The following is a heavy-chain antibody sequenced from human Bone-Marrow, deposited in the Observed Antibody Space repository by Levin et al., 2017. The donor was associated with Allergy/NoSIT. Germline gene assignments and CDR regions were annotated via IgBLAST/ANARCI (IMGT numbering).Heavy chain of an antibody. CDR2: ISGSGGST. J-gene: IGHJ3*02. D-gene: IGHD3-3*01. Sequence: AFGFAFNNYAMSWVRQAPGKGLEWVSAISGSGGSTYYADSMKGRFTISRDNSKDTLYLQMNSLRAEDTAVYYCAEDQSFDFWLSSYSDSAFDIWGQGTVVTVSS. CDR3: AEDQSFDFWLSSYSDSAFDI. V-gene: IGHV3-23*01. CDR1: GFAFNNYA.